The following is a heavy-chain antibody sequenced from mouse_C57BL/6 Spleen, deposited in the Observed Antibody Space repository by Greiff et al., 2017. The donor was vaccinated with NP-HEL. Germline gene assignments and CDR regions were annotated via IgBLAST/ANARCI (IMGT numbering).Heavy chain of an antibody. CDR3: ARSIYYGNLRAMDY. J-gene: IGHJ4*01. CDR2: IYPGDGDT. CDR1: GYAFSSSW. D-gene: IGHD2-1*01. Sequence: QVQLQQSGPELVKPGASVKISCKASGYAFSSSWMNWVKQRPGKGLEWIGRIYPGDGDTNYNGKFKGKATLTADKSSSTAYMQLSSLTSEDSAVYFCARSIYYGNLRAMDYWGQGTSVTVSS. V-gene: IGHV1-82*01.